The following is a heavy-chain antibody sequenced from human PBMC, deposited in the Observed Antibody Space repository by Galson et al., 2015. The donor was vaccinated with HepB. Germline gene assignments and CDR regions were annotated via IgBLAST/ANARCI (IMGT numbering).Heavy chain of an antibody. D-gene: IGHD3-10*01. CDR2: INHSGST. CDR3: ARGRNGEYYYGSGTVSWPGRQTRHEQNGFDY. CDR1: GGSFSGYY. Sequence: SETLSLTCAVYGGSFSGYYWSWIRQPPGKGLEWIGEINHSGSTNYNPSLKSRVTISVDTSKNQFSLKLSSVTAADTAVYYCARGRNGEYYYGSGTVSWPGRQTRHEQNGFDYWGQGTLVTVSS. V-gene: IGHV4-34*01. J-gene: IGHJ4*02.